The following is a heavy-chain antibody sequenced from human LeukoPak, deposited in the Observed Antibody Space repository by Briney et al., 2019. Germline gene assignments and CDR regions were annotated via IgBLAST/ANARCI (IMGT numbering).Heavy chain of an antibody. CDR3: ARAVALGRLVGMDV. V-gene: IGHV1-2*02. CDR1: GYTFTGYY. CDR2: INPNSGGT. J-gene: IGHJ6*02. Sequence: ASVKLSCKASGYTFTGYYMHWVRHAPGQGLEWMGWINPNSGGTNYAQKFQGRVTMTRDTSISTAYMELSRLRSDDTAVYYCARAVALGRLVGMDVWGQGTTVTVSS. D-gene: IGHD6-19*01.